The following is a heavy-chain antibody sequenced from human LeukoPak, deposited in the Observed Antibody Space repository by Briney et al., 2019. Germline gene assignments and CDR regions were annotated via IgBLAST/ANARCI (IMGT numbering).Heavy chain of an antibody. Sequence: GSPRLFFSGSGFNLSIYWISLFRQASGKGLEWVAHIKKDGSEKNYVDSVKGRFTISRDNTKNSVYLQMNSLRGEDTGVYYCAMDSYGPDDYWGQGTLVTASS. CDR3: AMDSYGPDDY. CDR1: GFNLSIYW. D-gene: IGHD3-16*01. V-gene: IGHV3-7*04. CDR2: IKKDGSEK. J-gene: IGHJ4*02.